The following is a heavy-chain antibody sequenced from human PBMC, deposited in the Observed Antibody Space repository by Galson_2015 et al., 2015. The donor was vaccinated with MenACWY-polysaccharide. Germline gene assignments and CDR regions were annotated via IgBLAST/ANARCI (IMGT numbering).Heavy chain of an antibody. J-gene: IGHJ4*02. CDR1: GGSVGSRRYS. Sequence: ETLSLTCTVSGGSVGSRRYSWGWIRQPPGKGLEWIGSFYYSGSTYYNPSLKSRVTISVDTSKNQFSLNLNSVTASDTAVYYCARNCNPWYSSLPYYFDYWGQGTLVTVSS. V-gene: IGHV4-39*01. CDR2: FYYSGST. D-gene: IGHD6-19*01. CDR3: ARNCNPWYSSLPYYFDY.